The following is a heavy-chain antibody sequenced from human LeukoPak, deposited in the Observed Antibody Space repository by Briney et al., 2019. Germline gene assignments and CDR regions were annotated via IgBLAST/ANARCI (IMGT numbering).Heavy chain of an antibody. CDR1: GYTFTSYD. V-gene: IGHV1-8*01. Sequence: GASVKVSCKASGYTFTSYDINWVRQATGQGLEWMGWMNPNSGNTGYAQKFRGRVTMTRNTSISTAYMELSSLRSEDTAVYYCARKMSSGWYGYYYYGMDVWGQGTTVTVSS. D-gene: IGHD6-19*01. CDR3: ARKMSSGWYGYYYYGMDV. CDR2: MNPNSGNT. J-gene: IGHJ6*02.